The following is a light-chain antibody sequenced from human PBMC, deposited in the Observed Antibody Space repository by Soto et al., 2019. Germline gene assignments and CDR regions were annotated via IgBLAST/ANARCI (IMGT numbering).Light chain of an antibody. J-gene: IGKJ3*01. CDR1: QSVGSSY. V-gene: IGKV3-20*01. CDR3: QQYATAPFT. Sequence: EIVLTQSPGTLSLSPGERATLSCRASQSVGSSYLAWYQQKPGQAPRVLIYGASRRATGIPDRFSGSGSGTDFTLTICRLEPEDFALYYCQQYATAPFTFGPGTKVDIK. CDR2: GAS.